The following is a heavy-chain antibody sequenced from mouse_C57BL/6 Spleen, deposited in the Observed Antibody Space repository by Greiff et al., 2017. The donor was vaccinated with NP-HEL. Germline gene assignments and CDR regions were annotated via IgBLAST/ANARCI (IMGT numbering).Heavy chain of an antibody. Sequence: VQLQQPGAELVRPGSSVKLSCKASGYTFTSYWMHWVKQRPIQGLEWIGNIDPSDSETHYNQKFKDKATLTVDKSSSTAYMQLSSLTSEDSAVYYGAREYYGSSRYFDVWGTGTTVTVSS. D-gene: IGHD1-1*01. V-gene: IGHV1-52*01. CDR3: AREYYGSSRYFDV. CDR2: IDPSDSET. J-gene: IGHJ1*03. CDR1: GYTFTSYW.